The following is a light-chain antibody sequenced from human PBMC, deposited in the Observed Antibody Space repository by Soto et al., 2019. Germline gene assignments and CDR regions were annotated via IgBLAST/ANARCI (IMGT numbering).Light chain of an antibody. CDR3: QMYTSAPPRFT. J-gene: IGKJ4*01. Sequence: DIQMTQSPSSLSASVGDRVTITCRASQGLGHYLAWYQQKPGKVPRLLIYGASTLQSGVPSRFSGSGSGTDFALTISSLQPEDVATYYCQMYTSAPPRFTFGGGTKVDIK. V-gene: IGKV1-27*01. CDR2: GAS. CDR1: QGLGHY.